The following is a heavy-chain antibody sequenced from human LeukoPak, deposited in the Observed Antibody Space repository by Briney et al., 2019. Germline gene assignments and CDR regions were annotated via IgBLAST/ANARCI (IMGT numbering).Heavy chain of an antibody. CDR1: GFTFSDST. J-gene: IGHJ3*02. D-gene: IGHD3-22*01. CDR3: TRAAGYYDSSGYPTRADAFDI. CDR2: ISYDGSNK. V-gene: IGHV3-30-3*01. Sequence: GGSLRLGCAASGFTFSDSTIYWVRQVSGKGLEWVAVISYDGSNKYYADSVKGRFTISRDNSKNTLYLQMNSLRAEGTAVYYCTRAAGYYDSSGYPTRADAFDIWGQGTMVTVSS.